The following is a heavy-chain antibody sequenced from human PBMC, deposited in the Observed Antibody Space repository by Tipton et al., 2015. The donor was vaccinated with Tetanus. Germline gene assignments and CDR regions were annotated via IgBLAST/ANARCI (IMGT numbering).Heavy chain of an antibody. CDR3: ARLSSSANDAHGFDI. D-gene: IGHD2-8*01. CDR2: IYNTGNA. CDR1: GGSISRTNYY. V-gene: IGHV4-39*01. Sequence: TLSLTCTVSGGSISRTNYYWGWIRQAPGKGLEWIGSIYNTGNAYSNPALTSRVTMSVDASMIQFSLRLRSVTAADTAMYYCARLSSSANDAHGFDIWGQGTMVTVSS. J-gene: IGHJ3*02.